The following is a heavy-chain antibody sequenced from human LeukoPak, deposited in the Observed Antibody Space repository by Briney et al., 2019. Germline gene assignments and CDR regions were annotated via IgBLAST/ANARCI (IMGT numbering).Heavy chain of an antibody. Sequence: ASVKVSCKASGYTFTGYYMHWVGQAPGQGLEWMGWINPNSGGTNYAQKFQGRVTMTRDTSISTAYMELSRLRSDDTAVYYCATNPPRLGTPLYWGQGTLVTVSS. J-gene: IGHJ4*02. CDR3: ATNPPRLGTPLY. CDR1: GYTFTGYY. CDR2: INPNSGGT. D-gene: IGHD6-19*01. V-gene: IGHV1-2*02.